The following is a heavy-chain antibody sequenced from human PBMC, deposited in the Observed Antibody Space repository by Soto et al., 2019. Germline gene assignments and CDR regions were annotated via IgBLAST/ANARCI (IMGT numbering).Heavy chain of an antibody. CDR1: GYRFTSYW. V-gene: IGHV5-10-1*01. CDR3: ARGEPGRYSSVKGGDS. Sequence: GEYLQISCTGSGYRFTSYWISWVRQLPGKGLEWMGRIDPSDSYTNYSPSFQGPVTIPADKSISTAYLQWSSLKASDTAMYYCARGEPGRYSSVKGGDSWVQGTMVTV. D-gene: IGHD6-19*01. J-gene: IGHJ3*02. CDR2: IDPSDSYT.